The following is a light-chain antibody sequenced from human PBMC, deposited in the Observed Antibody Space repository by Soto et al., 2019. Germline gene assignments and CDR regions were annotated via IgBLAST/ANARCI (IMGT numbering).Light chain of an antibody. CDR2: WAS. CDR1: QSVLYSSNNKNY. Sequence: DIVMTQSPDSLAVSLGERATINCKSSQSVLYSSNNKNYLAWYQQKPGQPPKLLIYWASTRESGVPDRFSGSGSGTDFTLTISSLQAEDVAVYYCQQYYITPPTTFGGGTNVEIK. J-gene: IGKJ4*01. CDR3: QQYYITPPTT. V-gene: IGKV4-1*01.